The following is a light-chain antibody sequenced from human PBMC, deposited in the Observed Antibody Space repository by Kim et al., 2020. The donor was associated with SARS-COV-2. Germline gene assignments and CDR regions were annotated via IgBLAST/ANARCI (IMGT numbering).Light chain of an antibody. CDR1: QSVSSNY. CDR3: QQYGSSPRT. V-gene: IGKV3-20*01. CDR2: GAS. J-gene: IGKJ1*01. Sequence: SPGEGATLSCRASQSVSSNYLAWYQQKPGQAPRLLISGASSRATDIPDRFSGSGSGTDFTLTISRLEPEDFAVYYCQQYGSSPRTFGQGTKVDIK.